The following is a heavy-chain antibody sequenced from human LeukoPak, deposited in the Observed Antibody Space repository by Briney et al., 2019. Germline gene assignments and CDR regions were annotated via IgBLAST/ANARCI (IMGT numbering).Heavy chain of an antibody. Sequence: SETLSLTCTVSGGSISSSSYYWSWIRQPAGKGLEWIGRIYTSGSNNYNPSLKSRVTISVDTSKNQFSLKLSSVTAADTAVYYCARDVREKGYCSGGSCYQWGQGTLVTVSS. V-gene: IGHV4-61*02. CDR1: GGSISSSSYY. D-gene: IGHD2-15*01. CDR3: ARDVREKGYCSGGSCYQ. J-gene: IGHJ4*02. CDR2: IYTSGSN.